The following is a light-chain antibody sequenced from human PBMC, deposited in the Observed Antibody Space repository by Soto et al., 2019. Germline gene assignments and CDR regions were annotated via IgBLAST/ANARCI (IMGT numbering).Light chain of an antibody. CDR2: GAS. CDR3: QQYNNWPQT. V-gene: IGKV3-20*01. Sequence: EIVLTQSPGTLSLSPGERVTLSCRAGQSLSSSYLAWYQQKPGQAPRLLFYGASSRATGIQDRFSGSGSGTEFTLTIRSLQSEDFAVYYCQQYNNWPQTFGQGTKVDIK. CDR1: QSLSSSY. J-gene: IGKJ1*01.